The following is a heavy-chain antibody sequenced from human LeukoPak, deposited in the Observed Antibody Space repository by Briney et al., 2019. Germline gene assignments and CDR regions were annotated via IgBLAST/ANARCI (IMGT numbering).Heavy chain of an antibody. J-gene: IGHJ4*02. CDR2: INPSGGST. Sequence: ASVKVSCKASGYTFTSYYMHWVRQAPGQGLEWMGIINPSGGSTSYAQKFQGRVTMTRDTSTSTVYMELSSLRSEDTAVSYCASNYYDSSGYYYDPPPGYWGQGTLVTVSS. V-gene: IGHV1-46*01. CDR3: ASNYYDSSGYYYDPPPGY. D-gene: IGHD3-22*01. CDR1: GYTFTSYY.